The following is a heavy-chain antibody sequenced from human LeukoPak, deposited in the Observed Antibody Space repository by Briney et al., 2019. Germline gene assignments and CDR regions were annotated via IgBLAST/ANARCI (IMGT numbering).Heavy chain of an antibody. J-gene: IGHJ4*02. Sequence: GSLRLSCAASGFTFSSYWMHWVRQVPGKGLVWVSRINSDGSSTTYADSVKGRFTISRDNAKSTLYLQMNSLRAEDTAVYYCAKDRTAGYDGLVDYWGQGTLVTVSS. CDR2: INSDGSST. D-gene: IGHD5-12*01. CDR1: GFTFSSYW. V-gene: IGHV3-74*01. CDR3: AKDRTAGYDGLVDY.